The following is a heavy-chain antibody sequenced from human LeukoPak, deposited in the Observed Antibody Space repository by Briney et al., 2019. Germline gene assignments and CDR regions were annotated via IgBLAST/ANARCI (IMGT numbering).Heavy chain of an antibody. CDR2: ISSSSSYI. D-gene: IGHD6-25*01. CDR3: ARLTKQRNNDY. CDR1: GFTFSSYS. V-gene: IGHV3-21*01. Sequence: PGGSLRLSCAASGFTFSSYSMNWVRQAPGKGLEWVSSISSSSSYIYYADPVKGRFTISRDNAKNSLYLQMNSLRAEDTAVYYCARLTKQRNNDYWGQGTLVTVSS. J-gene: IGHJ4*02.